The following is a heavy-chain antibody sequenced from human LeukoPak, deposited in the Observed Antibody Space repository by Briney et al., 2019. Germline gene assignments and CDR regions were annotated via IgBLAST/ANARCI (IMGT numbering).Heavy chain of an antibody. V-gene: IGHV4-59*01. D-gene: IGHD3-22*01. CDR2: IYYSGST. Sequence: SETLSLTCTVSGGSISSYYWSWIRQPPGKGLEWIGYIYYSGSTNYNPSLKSRVTISVDTSKNQFSLKLSSVTAADTAVYYCAAYYYDSSGYLGCGQGTLVTVSS. CDR1: GGSISSYY. CDR3: AAYYYDSSGYLG. J-gene: IGHJ4*02.